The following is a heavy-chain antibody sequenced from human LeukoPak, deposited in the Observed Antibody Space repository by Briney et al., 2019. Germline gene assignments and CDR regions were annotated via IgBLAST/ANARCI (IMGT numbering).Heavy chain of an antibody. CDR2: ISPYSDNT. CDR3: ARGGPFSIAAARVYYFDY. D-gene: IGHD6-13*01. Sequence: ASVTVSCKASDYTFTSYGISWVRQAPGQGLEWMGWISPYSDNTNYAQNLQGRVTMTTDTSTSTAYMELRSLTSDDTAMYYCARGGPFSIAAARVYYFDYWGQGTLVTVSS. CDR1: DYTFTSYG. V-gene: IGHV1-18*01. J-gene: IGHJ4*02.